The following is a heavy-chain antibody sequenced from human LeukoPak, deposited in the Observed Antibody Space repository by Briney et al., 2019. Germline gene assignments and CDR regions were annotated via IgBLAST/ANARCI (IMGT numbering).Heavy chain of an antibody. Sequence: PSGTLSLTCTVFRGSISSSSYYWGWIRQPPGKGLEWIGNIYYSGSTYYNPSLKSRVSISIDTSKNQFSLRLNSVTAADTAVYYCASLNYYESRGYYYVFDYWGQGTLVTVSS. V-gene: IGHV4-39*01. CDR2: IYYSGST. CDR3: ASLNYYESRGYYYVFDY. J-gene: IGHJ4*02. CDR1: RGSISSSSYY. D-gene: IGHD3-22*01.